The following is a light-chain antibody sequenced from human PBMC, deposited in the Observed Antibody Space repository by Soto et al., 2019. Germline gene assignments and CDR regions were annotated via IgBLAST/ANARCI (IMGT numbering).Light chain of an antibody. CDR1: SSNIGGDYD. Sequence: QSVLTQPPSASGAPGQRVTISCTGSSSNIGGDYDVHWYQQHPGTAPKLIIFGDTNRPSGVPDRFSGSKSGTSASLAITGLQAEDEDESYYQSYDNTVSDRYVFGTGTKVTVL. J-gene: IGLJ1*01. V-gene: IGLV1-40*01. CDR3: QSYDNTVSDRYV. CDR2: GDT.